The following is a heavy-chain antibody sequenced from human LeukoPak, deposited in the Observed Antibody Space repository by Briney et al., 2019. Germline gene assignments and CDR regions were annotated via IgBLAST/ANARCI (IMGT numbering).Heavy chain of an antibody. V-gene: IGHV1-24*01. D-gene: IGHD3-22*01. CDR3: ATGYYDSSGYYSLDY. CDR1: GYTLTELS. J-gene: IGHJ4*02. CDR2: FDPEDGET. Sequence: ASVKVSCKVFGYTLTELSMHWVRQAPGKGLEWMGGFDPEDGETIYAQKFQGRVTMTEDTSTDTAYMELSSLRSEDTAVYYCATGYYDSSGYYSLDYWGQGTLVTVSS.